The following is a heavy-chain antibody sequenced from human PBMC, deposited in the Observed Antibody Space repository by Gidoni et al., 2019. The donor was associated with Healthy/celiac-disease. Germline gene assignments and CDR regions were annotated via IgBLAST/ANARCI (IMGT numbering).Heavy chain of an antibody. J-gene: IGHJ3*02. CDR1: GFTFSSYG. CDR3: ARARDDFWSGYYSGEGYDAFDI. D-gene: IGHD3-3*01. CDR2: IWYDGSNK. V-gene: IGHV3-33*01. Sequence: GRSLRLSCAASGFTFSSYGMHWVRQAPGKGLEWVAVIWYDGSNKYYADSVKGRFTISRDNSKNTLYLQMNSLRAEDTAVYYCARARDDFWSGYYSGEGYDAFDIWGQGTMVTVSS.